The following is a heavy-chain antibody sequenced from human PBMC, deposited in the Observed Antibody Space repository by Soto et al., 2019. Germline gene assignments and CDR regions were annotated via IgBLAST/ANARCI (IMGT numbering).Heavy chain of an antibody. CDR2: ISISSRTI. J-gene: IGHJ5*02. CDR1: GFTFRSYS. Sequence: LRLSCAASGFTFRSYSMNWVRQPPGKGLEWVSYISISSRTIYYADSVKGRFTISRDDAKNSLYLQMNSLRDEDTSVYYCARDNGIAGSFDPWGQGTLVTVSS. D-gene: IGHD6-13*01. CDR3: ARDNGIAGSFDP. V-gene: IGHV3-48*02.